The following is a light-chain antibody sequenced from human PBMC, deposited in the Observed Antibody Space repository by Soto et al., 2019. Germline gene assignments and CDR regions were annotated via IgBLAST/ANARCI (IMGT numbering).Light chain of an antibody. CDR1: QSISIR. Sequence: DIHMTQSPSTLSASVGDRVTITCRASQSISIRLAWYQQKPGKAPNLLIYKTSSLESGAPSRFGGSGSGTEFTLTISSLQPDDVATYYCQHYTDYSWTFGQGTKVEIK. V-gene: IGKV1-5*03. CDR3: QHYTDYSWT. CDR2: KTS. J-gene: IGKJ1*01.